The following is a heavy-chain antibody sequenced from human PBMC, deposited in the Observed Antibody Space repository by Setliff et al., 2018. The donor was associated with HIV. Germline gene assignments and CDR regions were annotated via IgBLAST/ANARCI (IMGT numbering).Heavy chain of an antibody. CDR3: ARITVVTPFPFDY. CDR2: IYTSGST. Sequence: PSETLSLTCTVSGGSVSSGSYYWNWIRQPAGKGLAWIGHIYTSGSTNYNPSLKSRVTISVDTSKNQFSLKLSSVTAADTAVYYCARITVVTPFPFDYWGQGTLVTVSS. V-gene: IGHV4-61*09. CDR1: GGSVSSGSYY. D-gene: IGHD2-21*02. J-gene: IGHJ4*02.